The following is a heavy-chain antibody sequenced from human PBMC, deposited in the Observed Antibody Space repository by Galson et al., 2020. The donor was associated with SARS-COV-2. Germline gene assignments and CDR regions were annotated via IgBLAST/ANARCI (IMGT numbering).Heavy chain of an antibody. D-gene: IGHD3-9*01. CDR1: GYTFTSYG. Sequence: ASVKVSCKASGYTFTSYGISWVRQAPGQGLEWMGCISAYNGNTNYTQKLQGRVTINTDTSTSTAYMELRSLISDDTAVYYCARFNYEIWTGYPYDYYGMDVWGQGTTVTVSS. V-gene: IGHV1-18*01. J-gene: IGHJ6*02. CDR3: ARFNYEIWTGYPYDYYGMDV. CDR2: ISAYNGNT.